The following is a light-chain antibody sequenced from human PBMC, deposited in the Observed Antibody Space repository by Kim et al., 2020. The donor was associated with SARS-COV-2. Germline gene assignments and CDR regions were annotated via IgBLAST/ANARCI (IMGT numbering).Light chain of an antibody. J-gene: IGKJ1*01. V-gene: IGKV1-39*01. Sequence: ASVGDRFTVSCRARQTIGNYLHLYQQKPGKAPRLLIFLASALERGVPPRFGASGSGTDFTLTISSLQAEDVATYFCQESYNIPGTFGQGTKVDI. CDR2: LAS. CDR3: QESYNIPGT. CDR1: QTIGNY.